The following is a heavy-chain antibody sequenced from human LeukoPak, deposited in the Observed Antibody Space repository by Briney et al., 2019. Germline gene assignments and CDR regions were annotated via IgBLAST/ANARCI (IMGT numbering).Heavy chain of an antibody. CDR2: ISWNSGSI. CDR3: AKDRGYSFEHFDY. V-gene: IGHV3-9*01. Sequence: GGSLRLSCAASGFTFDDYAMHWVRQAPGKGLEWVSGISWNSGSIGYADSVKGRFTISRDNAKNSLYLQMNSLRAEDTALYYCAKDRGYSFEHFDYWGRGTLVTVSS. D-gene: IGHD5-18*01. J-gene: IGHJ4*02. CDR1: GFTFDDYA.